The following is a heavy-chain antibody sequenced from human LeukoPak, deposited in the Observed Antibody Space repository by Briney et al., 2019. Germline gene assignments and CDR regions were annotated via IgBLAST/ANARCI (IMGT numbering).Heavy chain of an antibody. CDR3: ARGNGFRGNYSDY. CDR2: IVPMFGTA. D-gene: IGHD3-10*01. V-gene: IGHV1-69*05. CDR1: GGTLSTYA. Sequence: SVKVSCKASGGTLSTYAISWVRQAPGQGLEWVGGIVPMFGTANYAQKFQGRVTITTDESTNTAYMDLSSLRSDDTAVYYCARGNGFRGNYSDYWGQGTVVTVSP. J-gene: IGHJ4*02.